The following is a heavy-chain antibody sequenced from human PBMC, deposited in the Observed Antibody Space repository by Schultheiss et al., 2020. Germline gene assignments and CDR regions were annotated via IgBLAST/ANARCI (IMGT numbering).Heavy chain of an antibody. Sequence: GGSLRLSCAASGFTFSSYAMSWVRQAPGKGLEWVSAISGSGGSTYYADSVKGRFTISRDNSKNTLYLQMNSLRAEDTAVYYCAKGYSSSWTYGYFDYWGQGTLVTVSS. CDR3: AKGYSSSWTYGYFDY. CDR2: ISGSGGST. D-gene: IGHD6-13*01. CDR1: GFTFSSYA. V-gene: IGHV3-23*01. J-gene: IGHJ4*02.